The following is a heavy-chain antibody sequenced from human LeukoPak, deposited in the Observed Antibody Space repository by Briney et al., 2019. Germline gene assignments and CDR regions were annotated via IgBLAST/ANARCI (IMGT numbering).Heavy chain of an antibody. V-gene: IGHV3-33*01. J-gene: IGHJ4*02. CDR3: ARDMTEMATITPFDY. CDR1: GFTFSSYG. CDR2: IWYDGSNK. D-gene: IGHD5-24*01. Sequence: PGGSLRLSCAASGFTFSSYGMHWVRQAPGKGLEWVAVIWYDGSNKYYADSVKGRFTISRDNSKNTLYLQMNSLRAEDTAVYYCARDMTEMATITPFDYWGQGTLVTASS.